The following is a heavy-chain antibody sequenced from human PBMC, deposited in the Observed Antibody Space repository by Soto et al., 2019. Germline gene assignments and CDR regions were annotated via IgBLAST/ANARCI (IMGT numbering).Heavy chain of an antibody. J-gene: IGHJ4*02. CDR1: GFTFSSYS. CDR3: AKARYCSGGSCYIDY. D-gene: IGHD2-15*01. V-gene: IGHV3-23*01. CDR2: ISGSGSST. Sequence: GGSLRLSCAASGFTFSSYSMNWVRQAPGKGLEWVSTISGSGSSTFYADSVKGRFTISRDNSKNTLYLQMNSLRAEDTAVYYCAKARYCSGGSCYIDYWGQGTLVTVSS.